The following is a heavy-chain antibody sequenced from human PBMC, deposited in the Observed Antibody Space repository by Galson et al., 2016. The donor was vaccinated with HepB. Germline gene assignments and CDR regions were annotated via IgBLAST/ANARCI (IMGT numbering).Heavy chain of an antibody. V-gene: IGHV1-3*04. J-gene: IGHJ6*02. CDR2: INSANGNT. D-gene: IGHD3-3*01. CDR1: GYAFPTYA. Sequence: SVKVSCKASGYAFPTYAIHWVRQAPGQRLEWMGWINSANGNTKYSQKFQGRVTITRDTSANTAYMELSSLRSEDTAVYYCARADDFWSGYEYYYYHGMDVWGQGTTVTVSS. CDR3: ARADDFWSGYEYYYYHGMDV.